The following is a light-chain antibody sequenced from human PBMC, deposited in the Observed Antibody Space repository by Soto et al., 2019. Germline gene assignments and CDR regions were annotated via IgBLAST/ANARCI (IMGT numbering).Light chain of an antibody. Sequence: QSALTQPASVSGSPGQSITISCTGTSSDVGGYNYVSWFQQHPGKAPKLVIYEVTNRPSGVSNRFSGSKSGNTASLTISGLQAEDEADYYCNSYSSSSTLWVFGGGTKLTVL. CDR1: SSDVGGYNY. V-gene: IGLV2-14*01. CDR2: EVT. J-gene: IGLJ3*02. CDR3: NSYSSSSTLWV.